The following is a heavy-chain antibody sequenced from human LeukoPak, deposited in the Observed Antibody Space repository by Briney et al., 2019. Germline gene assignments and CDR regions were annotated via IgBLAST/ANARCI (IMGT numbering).Heavy chain of an antibody. Sequence: GGSLRLSCEGSGFTFSNYAMHWVRQAPGKGLEWVAAVTYDGRVGLYADSVRGRFTISKDNSRNTVYLQMNSLRAEDTALYYCAKDSIYLGYYYDSSGWRWGQGTLVTVSS. CDR1: GFTFSNYA. CDR2: VTYDGRVG. V-gene: IGHV3-30-3*02. J-gene: IGHJ4*02. CDR3: AKDSIYLGYYYDSSGWR. D-gene: IGHD3-22*01.